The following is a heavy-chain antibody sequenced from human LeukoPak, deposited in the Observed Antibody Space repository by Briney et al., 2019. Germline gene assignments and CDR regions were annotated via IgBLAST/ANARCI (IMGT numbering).Heavy chain of an antibody. V-gene: IGHV1-3*01. Sequence: ASVKVSCKASGYTFTTYAMHWVRQAPGQRLEWMGWINAGNGNTKYSQKLQGRVTMTTDTSTSTAYMELRSLRSDDTAVYYCARRGVANHDYWGQGTLVTVSS. J-gene: IGHJ4*02. CDR3: ARRGVANHDY. CDR2: INAGNGNT. D-gene: IGHD3-3*01. CDR1: GYTFTTYA.